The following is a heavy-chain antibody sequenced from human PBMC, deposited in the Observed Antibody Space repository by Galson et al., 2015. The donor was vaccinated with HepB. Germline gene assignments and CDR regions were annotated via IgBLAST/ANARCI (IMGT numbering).Heavy chain of an antibody. D-gene: IGHD3-22*01. V-gene: IGHV1-69*06. CDR1: GGTFSSYA. J-gene: IGHJ4*02. CDR3: AGSHPYYYDSSGYYPW. Sequence: SVKVSCRASGGTFSSYAISWVRQAPGQGLEWMGGIIPIFGTANYAQKFQGRVTITADKSTSTAYMELSSLRSEDTAVYYCAGSHPYYYDSSGYYPWWGQGTLVTVSS. CDR2: IIPIFGTA.